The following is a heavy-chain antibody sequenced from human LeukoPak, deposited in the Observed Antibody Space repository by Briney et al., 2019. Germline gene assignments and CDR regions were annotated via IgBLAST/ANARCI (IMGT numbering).Heavy chain of an antibody. V-gene: IGHV1-18*04. CDR1: GYTFTSYG. CDR3: ARGLWFGEFIPNGMDV. CDR2: ISAYNGNT. J-gene: IGHJ6*04. Sequence: ASVKVSCKASGYTFTSYGISWVRQAPGQGLEWMGWISAYNGNTNYAQKLQGRVTMTTDTSTSTAYMELRSLRSDDTAVYYGARGLWFGEFIPNGMDVWGKGTTVTVSS. D-gene: IGHD3-10*01.